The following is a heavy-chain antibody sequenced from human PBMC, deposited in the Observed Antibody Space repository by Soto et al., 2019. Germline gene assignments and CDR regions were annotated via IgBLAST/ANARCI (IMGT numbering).Heavy chain of an antibody. CDR1: GYTFTDYW. CDR2: IDPSDSYT. Sequence: PGESLKISCNGSGYTFTDYWINWVHQMPGKGLEWMGRIDPSDSYTKYSPSFQGHVTISADKSISTAYLEWSSLEASDTAMYYCARARSITIFGVVGFEMDVWGQGTTVTVSS. CDR3: ARARSITIFGVVGFEMDV. V-gene: IGHV5-10-1*01. D-gene: IGHD3-3*01. J-gene: IGHJ6*02.